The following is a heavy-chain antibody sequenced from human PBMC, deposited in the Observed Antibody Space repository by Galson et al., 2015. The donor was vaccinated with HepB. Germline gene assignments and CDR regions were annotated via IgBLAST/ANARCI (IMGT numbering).Heavy chain of an antibody. CDR3: ARGWGITMVRGLPYYLDS. CDR1: GDSVSSTSAT. J-gene: IGHJ4*02. D-gene: IGHD3-10*01. CDR2: TYYKSKYYN. V-gene: IGHV6-1*01. Sequence: AISGDSVSSTSATWNWIRQSPSRGLEWLGRTYYKSKYYNDYAVSVRSRITINPDTSKNQFSLQLSSVTSEDTAVYYCARGWGITMVRGLPYYLDSWGQGTLVTVSS.